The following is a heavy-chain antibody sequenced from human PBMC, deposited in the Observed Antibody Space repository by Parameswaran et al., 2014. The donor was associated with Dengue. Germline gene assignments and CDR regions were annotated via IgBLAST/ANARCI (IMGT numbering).Heavy chain of an antibody. CDR2: MSYDGNDK. Sequence: QAGGSLRLSCAASGFTFTNYGVHWVRQAPGKGLEWVAVMSYDGNDKSYADSVKGRFTISRDISKNTVYLQMNSLRGEDTAVYYCAKKGGYEYYFGMDVWGQGTLVTVSS. J-gene: IGHJ6*02. D-gene: IGHD5-12*01. CDR3: AKKGGYEYYFGMDV. V-gene: IGHV3-30*18. CDR1: GFTFTNYG.